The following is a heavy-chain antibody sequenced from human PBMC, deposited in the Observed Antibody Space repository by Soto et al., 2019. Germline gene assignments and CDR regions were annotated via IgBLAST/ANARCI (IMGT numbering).Heavy chain of an antibody. Sequence: ASVKVSCKASGYTFTYNFMHWVRQAPGQGLEWMGIINPSGGTTRAAQKFQDRVTMTRDTSTSTVYMELSSLRSEDTAVYYCARGPHTAADHYKKYYFDYWGQGTLVTVSS. J-gene: IGHJ4*02. V-gene: IGHV1-46*01. D-gene: IGHD6-25*01. CDR1: GYTFTYNF. CDR3: ARGPHTAADHYKKYYFDY. CDR2: INPSGGTT.